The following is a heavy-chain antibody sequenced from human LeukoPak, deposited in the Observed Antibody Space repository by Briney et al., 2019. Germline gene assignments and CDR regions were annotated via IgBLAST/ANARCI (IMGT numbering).Heavy chain of an antibody. CDR3: ARERGSYLDY. V-gene: IGHV4-59*01. Sequence: SETLSLTCTVFDGSIDSYYWSWIRQPPGRGLEWIGYINYSGSTNYNPSLQSRVTISLDTSKNQYSLKLSSVTAADTAVYYCARERGSYLDYWGQGTLVTVSS. CDR1: DGSIDSYY. J-gene: IGHJ4*02. D-gene: IGHD1-26*01. CDR2: INYSGST.